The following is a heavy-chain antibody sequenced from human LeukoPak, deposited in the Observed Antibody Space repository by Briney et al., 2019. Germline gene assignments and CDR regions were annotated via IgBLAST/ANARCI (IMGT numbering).Heavy chain of an antibody. CDR1: GFTFSSYS. D-gene: IGHD4-17*01. CDR2: ISASINYI. V-gene: IGHV3-21*01. CDR3: ARDAYGDYSFDY. J-gene: IGHJ4*02. Sequence: GGSPRLSCAASGFTFSSYSMNWVRQAPGKGLEWVSSISASINYIYYSDSVKGRFTISRDNAKNSLYLQMNSLRAEDTAVYYCARDAYGDYSFDYWGQGTLVTVSS.